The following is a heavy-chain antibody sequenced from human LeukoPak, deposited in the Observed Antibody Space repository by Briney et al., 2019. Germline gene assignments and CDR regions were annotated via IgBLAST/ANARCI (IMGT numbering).Heavy chain of an antibody. J-gene: IGHJ3*02. CDR3: ARDYYDGRGYYPDAFDI. D-gene: IGHD3-22*01. Sequence: SETQSLTCAVYGGSFSGYYWSWIRQPPGKGLEWIGEINHSGSTNYNPSLKSRVTISVDTSKNQFSLKLSSVTAADTAVYYCARDYYDGRGYYPDAFDIWGQGTMVTVSS. CDR1: GGSFSGYY. CDR2: INHSGST. V-gene: IGHV4-34*01.